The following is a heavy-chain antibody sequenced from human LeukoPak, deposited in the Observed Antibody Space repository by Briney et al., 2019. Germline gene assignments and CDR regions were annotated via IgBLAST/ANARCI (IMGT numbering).Heavy chain of an antibody. Sequence: LGGCLRLSCAASGFTFDDYGMSWGRQARGKGLEWVSGINWNGGSTGYADSVKGRFTISRDNAKNSLYLQMNSLRAEDTALYYCARDSSSWFVSEHWDQGTLATVTS. CDR3: ARDSSSWFVSEH. J-gene: IGHJ1*01. CDR2: INWNGGST. CDR1: GFTFDDYG. D-gene: IGHD6-13*01. V-gene: IGHV3-20*04.